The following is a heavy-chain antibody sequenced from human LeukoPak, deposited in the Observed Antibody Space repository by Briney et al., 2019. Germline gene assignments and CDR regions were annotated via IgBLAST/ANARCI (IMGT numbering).Heavy chain of an antibody. Sequence: SETLSLTCTVSGGSISGYYWSWIRQPPGKGLEWIGSISYSESPSYNPSLKSRLTISVDASRNQFSLKLSSVTAADTAVYYCARPSSSGNYYYWGQGTLVTVSS. V-gene: IGHV4-59*05. CDR1: GGSISGYY. D-gene: IGHD1-26*01. CDR2: ISYSESP. J-gene: IGHJ4*02. CDR3: ARPSSSGNYYY.